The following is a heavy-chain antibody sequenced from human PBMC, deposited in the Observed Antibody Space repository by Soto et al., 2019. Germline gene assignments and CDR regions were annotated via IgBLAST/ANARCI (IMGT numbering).Heavy chain of an antibody. V-gene: IGHV3-23*01. CDR2: ISGSGGST. D-gene: IGHD2-2*01. CDR3: AKDKGAIVVVPAANFDC. CDR1: GFTFSSYA. Sequence: EVQLLESGGGLVQPGGSLRLSCAASGFTFSSYAMSWVRQAPGKGLEWVSAISGSGGSTYYADSVKCRFTISRDNSKNTRDLQMNSGRAEDTAVYYCAKDKGAIVVVPAANFDCWGQGNLVTVSS. J-gene: IGHJ4*02.